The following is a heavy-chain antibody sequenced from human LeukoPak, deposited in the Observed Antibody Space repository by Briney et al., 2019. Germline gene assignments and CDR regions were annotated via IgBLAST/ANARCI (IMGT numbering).Heavy chain of an antibody. CDR1: GYTFTGYC. Sequence: ASVKVSCKASGYTFTGYCIHWVRQAPGQGLEWMGWINPNNGGTNYAQRYQDRVTMTRDTSISTAYMELSSLRFDDTAVYHCARDPRGYSGYENWFDPWGQGTLVTVSS. CDR2: INPNNGGT. D-gene: IGHD5-12*01. V-gene: IGHV1-2*02. J-gene: IGHJ5*02. CDR3: ARDPRGYSGYENWFDP.